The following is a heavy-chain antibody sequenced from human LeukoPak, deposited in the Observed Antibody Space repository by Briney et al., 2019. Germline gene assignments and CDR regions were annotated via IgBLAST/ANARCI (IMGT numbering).Heavy chain of an antibody. J-gene: IGHJ6*03. D-gene: IGHD3-3*01. Sequence: ASVEVSCEASGYTFTNYDINWVRRATGQGLEWMGWMNPNDGRTGYAQEFQGRVTLTRDTSITTAYMELGSLRSEDTAVYYCARGPSYDLWSAESRNGRRHPYYYYMDVWGKGTTVTVSS. V-gene: IGHV1-8*03. CDR2: MNPNDGRT. CDR1: GYTFTNYD. CDR3: ARGPSYDLWSAESRNGRRHPYYYYMDV.